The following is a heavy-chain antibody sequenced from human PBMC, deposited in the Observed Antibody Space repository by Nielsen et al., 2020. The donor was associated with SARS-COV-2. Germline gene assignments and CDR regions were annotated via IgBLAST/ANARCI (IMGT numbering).Heavy chain of an antibody. CDR3: ARESDDAFDV. V-gene: IGHV3-21*05. CDR1: GFTFSSYA. D-gene: IGHD3-3*01. Sequence: GGSLRLSCAASGFTFSSYAMNWVRQAPGKGLEWVSYINSGGSLIYYTDSVKGRFTISRDNARNSLYLQMNSLRAEDTAVYYCARESDDAFDVWGHGTMVTVSS. CDR2: INSGGSLI. J-gene: IGHJ3*01.